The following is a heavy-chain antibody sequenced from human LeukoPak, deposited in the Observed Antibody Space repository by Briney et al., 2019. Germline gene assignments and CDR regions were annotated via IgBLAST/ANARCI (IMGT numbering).Heavy chain of an antibody. CDR3: ARISPEPYSNDY. CDR2: ISAYNGNT. CDR1: GYTFTSYG. Sequence: ASVKVSCKASGYTFTSYGISWVRQAPGQGREWMGWISAYNGNTNYAQKLQGRVTMTTDTSTSTAYMELRSLRSDDTAVYYCARISPEPYSNDYWGQGTLVTVSS. J-gene: IGHJ4*02. D-gene: IGHD4-11*01. V-gene: IGHV1-18*01.